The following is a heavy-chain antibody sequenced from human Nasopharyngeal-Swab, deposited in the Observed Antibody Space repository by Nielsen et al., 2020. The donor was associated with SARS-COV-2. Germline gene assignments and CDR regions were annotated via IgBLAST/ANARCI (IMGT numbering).Heavy chain of an antibody. Sequence: GESLKISCAASGFTFIAYYMSWIRQAPGKGLEWVSYISSSSSYTNYADSVKGRFTISRDNAKNSLYLQMNSLRAEDTAVYYCARAIVVVTAIRYYYYGMDVWGQGTTVTVSS. CDR1: GFTFIAYY. CDR3: ARAIVVVTAIRYYYYGMDV. J-gene: IGHJ6*02. CDR2: ISSSSSYT. V-gene: IGHV3-11*05. D-gene: IGHD2-21*02.